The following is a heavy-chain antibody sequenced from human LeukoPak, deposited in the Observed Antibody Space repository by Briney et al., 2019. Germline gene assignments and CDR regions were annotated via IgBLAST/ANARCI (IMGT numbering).Heavy chain of an antibody. D-gene: IGHD5-24*01. CDR2: IYIGGST. V-gene: IGHV3-53*01. CDR3: AREQSPSGMYV. Sequence: PGGPLRLSCAASGFTVSSTYMSWVRQAPGKGLEWVSVIYIGGSTYYADSVKGRFTISRDNSKNTLYLQMNSLRAEDTAVYYCAREQSPSGMYVWGQGTAIIVSS. J-gene: IGHJ6*02. CDR1: GFTVSSTY.